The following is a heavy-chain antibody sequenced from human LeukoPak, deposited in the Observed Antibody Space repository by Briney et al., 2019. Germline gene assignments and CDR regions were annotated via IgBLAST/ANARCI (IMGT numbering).Heavy chain of an antibody. Sequence: SQTLSLTCTVSGGSISSGGYYWSWIRQHPGKGLEWIGYIYYSGSTYYNPSLKSRVTISVDTSKNQFSLKLSSVTAADTAVYYCARWARGYCSGGSCYGLGYWGQGTLVTVSS. CDR1: GGSISSGGYY. D-gene: IGHD2-15*01. CDR3: ARWARGYCSGGSCYGLGY. CDR2: IYYSGST. J-gene: IGHJ4*02. V-gene: IGHV4-31*03.